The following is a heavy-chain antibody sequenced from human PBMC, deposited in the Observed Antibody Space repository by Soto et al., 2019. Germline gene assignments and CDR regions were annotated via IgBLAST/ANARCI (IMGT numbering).Heavy chain of an antibody. Sequence: PSETLSLTCTVSGGSISSGDYYWSWIRQPPGKGLEWIGYIYYSGSTYYNPSLKSRVTISVDTSKNQFSLKLSSVTAADTAVYYCARTLRRSSGYYYVVGNFDYWGQGTLVTVSS. V-gene: IGHV4-30-4*01. CDR1: GGSISSGDYY. CDR2: IYYSGST. D-gene: IGHD3-22*01. J-gene: IGHJ4*02. CDR3: ARTLRRSSGYYYVVGNFDY.